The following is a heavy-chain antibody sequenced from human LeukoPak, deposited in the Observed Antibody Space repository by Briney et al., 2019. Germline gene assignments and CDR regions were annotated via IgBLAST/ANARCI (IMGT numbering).Heavy chain of an antibody. CDR3: ARDCSTSCYWFDP. CDR2: ISGYDGNT. J-gene: IGHJ5*02. Sequence: ASVKVSCKASVYTFTTYGISWVRQAPGQGLEWMGWISGYDGNTKYAQKLQGRVTMTTDTSTSTAYMELRSLRSDDTAVYYCARDCSTSCYWFDPWGQGTLVTVAS. V-gene: IGHV1-18*01. D-gene: IGHD2-2*01. CDR1: VYTFTTYG.